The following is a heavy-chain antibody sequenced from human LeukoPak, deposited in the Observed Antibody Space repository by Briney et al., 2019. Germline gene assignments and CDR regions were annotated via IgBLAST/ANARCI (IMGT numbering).Heavy chain of an antibody. CDR3: ARETPGAKGYRRWFDP. J-gene: IGHJ5*02. D-gene: IGHD6-13*01. CDR1: GYTFTGYY. CDR2: INPNSGGT. Sequence: ASVKVSCKASGYTFTGYYMHWVRQAPGQGLEWMGWINPNSGGTNYAQKFQGRVTMTRDTSISTAYMELSRLRSDDTAVYYCARETPGAKGYRRWFDPWGQGTLVTVSS. V-gene: IGHV1-2*02.